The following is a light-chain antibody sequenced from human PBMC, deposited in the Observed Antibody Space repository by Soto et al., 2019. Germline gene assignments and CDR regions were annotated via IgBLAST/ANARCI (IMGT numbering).Light chain of an antibody. Sequence: ELVLTQSPGTLSLSPGERATLSRRASQSVSSSYLAWYQQKPGQAPRLLIYATSTRATGVPDRFSGSGSGTDFTLTISSLEPEDFAVYYCQQYGSSSWTFGQGSKVEIK. CDR2: ATS. CDR1: QSVSSSY. V-gene: IGKV3-20*01. CDR3: QQYGSSSWT. J-gene: IGKJ1*01.